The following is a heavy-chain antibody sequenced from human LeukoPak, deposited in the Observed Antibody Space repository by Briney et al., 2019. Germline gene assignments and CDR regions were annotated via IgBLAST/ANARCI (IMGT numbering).Heavy chain of an antibody. CDR3: VRQAYYSESGSLTGFDY. V-gene: IGHV4-4*09. CDR2: IYTNENT. CDR1: GGSISGYY. D-gene: IGHD3-10*01. Sequence: PSETLSLTCTVSGGSISGYYWSWIRQPPGKGLQWIGYIYTNENTKYSPSLQSRVTMSVDTSKNQFSLKLTSVTAADTAVYYCVRQAYYSESGSLTGFDYWGQGTLVPVSS. J-gene: IGHJ4*02.